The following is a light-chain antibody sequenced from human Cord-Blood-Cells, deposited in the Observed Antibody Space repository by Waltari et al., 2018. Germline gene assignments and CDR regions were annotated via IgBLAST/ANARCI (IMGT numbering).Light chain of an antibody. CDR2: WAS. CDR1: QSVLYSSNNKNY. J-gene: IGKJ2*03. CDR3: QQYYSTPYS. V-gene: IGKV4-1*01. Sequence: DIVMTQSPDSLAVSLGERATINCKSSQSVLYSSNNKNYLAWYQQKPGQPPKLLIYWASTRGSGVPDRFSGSGSGTEFTLTISSLQAEDVAVYDCQQYYSTPYSFGQGTKLEIK.